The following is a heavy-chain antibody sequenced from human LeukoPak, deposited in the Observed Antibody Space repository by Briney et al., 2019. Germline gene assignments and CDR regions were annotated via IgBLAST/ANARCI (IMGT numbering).Heavy chain of an antibody. CDR2: VFYNGYT. D-gene: IGHD1-1*01. J-gene: IGHJ4*02. CDR3: ARIPPYNSGRGGFDY. Sequence: PSETLSLTCSVSGGSVNNYYWAWIRQSPGKTLEWIAYVFYNGYTSYNPSLKSLATISIDTSRNQFSLQLSSVTAADTAVYFCARIPPYNSGRGGFDYWGQGTLVTVSS. CDR1: GGSVNNYY. V-gene: IGHV4-59*02.